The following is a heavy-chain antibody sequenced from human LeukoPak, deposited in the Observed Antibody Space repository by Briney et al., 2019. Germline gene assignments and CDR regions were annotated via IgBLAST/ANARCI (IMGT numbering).Heavy chain of an antibody. Sequence: SETLSLTCTVSGGSISNYYWSWIRQPAGKGLEWIGLIYARGNTNYNPSLKSRVTMSIDTSKNQFSLKLSSVTAADTAVYYCARKGYSSGWYGSWFDPWGQGTLVTVSS. CDR1: GGSISNYY. D-gene: IGHD6-19*01. CDR2: IYARGNT. J-gene: IGHJ5*02. CDR3: ARKGYSSGWYGSWFDP. V-gene: IGHV4-4*07.